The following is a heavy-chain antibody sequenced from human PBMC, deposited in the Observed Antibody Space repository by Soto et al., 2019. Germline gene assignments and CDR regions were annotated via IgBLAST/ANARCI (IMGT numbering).Heavy chain of an antibody. CDR3: ARDSKDDSSGYYAGFDY. Sequence: QVQLVESGGGVVQPGRSLRLSCAVSGFTFSSYGMNWVRQAPGKGLEWVAAIYYDGSNKYYADSVRGRFTISRDNVKNALYLHMNGLRAEDTAVYYCARDSKDDSSGYYAGFDYWGQGTLVTVSS. CDR1: GFTFSSYG. CDR2: IYYDGSNK. J-gene: IGHJ4*02. V-gene: IGHV3-33*01. D-gene: IGHD3-22*01.